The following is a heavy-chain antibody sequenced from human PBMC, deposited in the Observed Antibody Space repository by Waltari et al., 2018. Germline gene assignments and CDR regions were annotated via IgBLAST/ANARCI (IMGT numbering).Heavy chain of an antibody. J-gene: IGHJ4*02. CDR3: AREGGKNYYDSSGYYIY. D-gene: IGHD3-22*01. CDR1: GGTFSSYA. Sequence: QVQLVQSGAEVKKPGSSVKVSCKASGGTFSSYAISWVRQAPGQGLEWMGGIIPIVGIANDAQKFQGRVTITADESTSTAYRELSSLRSEDTAVYYCAREGGKNYYDSSGYYIYWGQGTLVTVSS. V-gene: IGHV1-69*12. CDR2: IIPIVGIA.